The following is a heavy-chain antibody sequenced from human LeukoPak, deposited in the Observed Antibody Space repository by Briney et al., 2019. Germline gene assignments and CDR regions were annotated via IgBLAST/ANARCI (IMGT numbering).Heavy chain of an antibody. CDR3: TRGVVRLSSYYYYYYYMDV. V-gene: IGHV1-69*13. Sequence: GASVKVSCKASGGTFSSYAISWVRQAPGQGLEWMGGIIPIFGTANYAQKFQCRVTITSDESTSTAYMERSSVRSEDTAVYYCTRGVVRLSSYYYYYYYMDVWGKGTTVPVSS. CDR1: GGTFSSYA. CDR2: IIPIFGTA. D-gene: IGHD2/OR15-2a*01. J-gene: IGHJ6*03.